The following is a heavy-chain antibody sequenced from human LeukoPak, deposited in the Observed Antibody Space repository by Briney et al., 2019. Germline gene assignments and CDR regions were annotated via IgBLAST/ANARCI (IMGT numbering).Heavy chain of an antibody. V-gene: IGHV3-23*01. CDR2: ISGSGGST. Sequence: GGSLRLSCAASGFTFSSYAMSWVRQAPGKGLEWFSAISGSGGSTYYADSVKGLFTISRDNSKNTLYLQMNSLRAEDTAVYYCAKDMALTGYYYDKEDAFDIWGQGTMVTVSS. CDR1: GFTFSSYA. D-gene: IGHD3-22*01. J-gene: IGHJ3*02. CDR3: AKDMALTGYYYDKEDAFDI.